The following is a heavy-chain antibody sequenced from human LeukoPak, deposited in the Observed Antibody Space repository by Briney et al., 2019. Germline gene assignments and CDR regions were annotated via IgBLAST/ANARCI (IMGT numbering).Heavy chain of an antibody. J-gene: IGHJ4*02. CDR3: AKDRDDSGDYVFDH. D-gene: IGHD4-17*01. V-gene: IGHV3-23*01. CDR1: GFTFSNYV. Sequence: GGSLRLSCAASGFTFSNYVMSWVRQAPGEGLEWVSVIGRSGHFTNYADSAKGRFTISRDNSKDTLSLQMSSLRAEDTAIYYCAKDRDDSGDYVFDHWGQGILVTVSS. CDR2: IGRSGHFT.